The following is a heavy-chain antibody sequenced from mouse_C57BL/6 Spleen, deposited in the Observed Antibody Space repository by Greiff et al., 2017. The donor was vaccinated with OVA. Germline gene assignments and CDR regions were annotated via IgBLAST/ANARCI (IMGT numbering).Heavy chain of an antibody. J-gene: IGHJ4*01. CDR2: IHPSDSDT. CDR1: GYTFTSYW. CDR3: AIGDYGSSYDYYYAMDY. Sequence: QVQLQQPGAELVKPGASVKVSCKASGYTFTSYWMHWVKQRPGQGLEWIGRIHPSDSDTNYNQKFKGKATLTVDKSSSTAYMPLSSLTSEDSAVYSCAIGDYGSSYDYYYAMDYWGQGTSVTVSS. V-gene: IGHV1-74*01. D-gene: IGHD1-1*01.